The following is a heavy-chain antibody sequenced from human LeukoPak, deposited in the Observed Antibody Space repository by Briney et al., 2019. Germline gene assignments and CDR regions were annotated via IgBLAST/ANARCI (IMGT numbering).Heavy chain of an antibody. CDR2: ISSSSSDI. V-gene: IGHV3-21*01. Sequence: PGGSLRLSCAASGFTFSSYSMNWVRQAPGKGLGWVSSISSSSSDIYYADSVKGRFTISRDNAKNSLYLQMNSLRAEDTAVYYCAKALPSYNYVAPFDYWGQGTLVTVSS. D-gene: IGHD1-20*01. CDR3: AKALPSYNYVAPFDY. CDR1: GFTFSSYS. J-gene: IGHJ4*02.